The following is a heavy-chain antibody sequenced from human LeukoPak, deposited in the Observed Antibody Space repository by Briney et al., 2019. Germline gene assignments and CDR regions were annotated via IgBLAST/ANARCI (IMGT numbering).Heavy chain of an antibody. Sequence: GGSLRLSCAASGFTFSRYAMHWVRQAPGKGLEWVSYISTSGSTIYYADSVKGRFTISRDNAKNSLYLQMNGLRAEDTAIYYCASPQWLAFWGQGTLVTVSS. J-gene: IGHJ4*02. CDR2: ISTSGSTI. V-gene: IGHV3-48*03. D-gene: IGHD6-19*01. CDR1: GFTFSRYA. CDR3: ASPQWLAF.